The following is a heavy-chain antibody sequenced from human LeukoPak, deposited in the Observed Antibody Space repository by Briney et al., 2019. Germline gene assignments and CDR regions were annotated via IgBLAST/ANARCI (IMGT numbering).Heavy chain of an antibody. CDR2: ISAYNGNT. J-gene: IGHJ4*02. Sequence: GPMKVPCKASGYTFTSFGISWVRQAPGQGPEGMGWISAYNGNTNYAQKLQGRVTMTTDTSASTAYMELRSLRSDDTAVYYCARDGSSGYYLDYWGQGTMVTVSS. V-gene: IGHV1-18*01. CDR1: GYTFTSFG. D-gene: IGHD3-22*01. CDR3: ARDGSSGYYLDY.